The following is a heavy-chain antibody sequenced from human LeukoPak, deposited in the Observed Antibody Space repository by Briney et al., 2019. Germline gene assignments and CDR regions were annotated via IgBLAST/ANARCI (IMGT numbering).Heavy chain of an antibody. Sequence: SETLSLTCTVSGGSINNGGYYWSWIRQHPGKGLEWIGYIYYSGSSYYNPSLRSRVTISVDTSKNHFSLKLSSVTAADTAVYYCARDFSSPFDYWGQGTLVTVSS. CDR2: IYYSGSS. CDR3: ARDFSSPFDY. V-gene: IGHV4-31*03. D-gene: IGHD3-3*01. CDR1: GGSINNGGYY. J-gene: IGHJ4*02.